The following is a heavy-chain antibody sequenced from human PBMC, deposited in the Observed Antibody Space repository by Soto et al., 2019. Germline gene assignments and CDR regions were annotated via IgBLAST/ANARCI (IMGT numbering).Heavy chain of an antibody. CDR1: GFTFSSSW. Sequence: EVQLVESGGGLVQPGGSLRLSCAASGFTFSSSWMHWVRQAPGKGLVWVSRINSDGSSTSYADSVKGRFTISRDNAKNTLHLQMNSLRAEDTAVYYCVRPMFVSQGMVVWGQGTTVTVSS. CDR2: INSDGSST. V-gene: IGHV3-74*01. CDR3: VRPMFVSQGMVV. J-gene: IGHJ6*02. D-gene: IGHD3-10*02.